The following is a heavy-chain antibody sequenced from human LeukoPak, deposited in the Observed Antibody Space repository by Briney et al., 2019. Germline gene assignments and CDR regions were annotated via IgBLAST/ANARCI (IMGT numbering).Heavy chain of an antibody. D-gene: IGHD5-12*01. Sequence: ASVKVSCKASGYTFTSYGISWVRQAPGQGLEWMGWISAYNGNTNYAQKLQGRLTMTTDTSTSTAYMELRRLRSDETAVDSCERMYRVEWLREREEVDYWGQGTLVTVSS. V-gene: IGHV1-18*01. J-gene: IGHJ4*02. CDR3: ERMYRVEWLREREEVDY. CDR2: ISAYNGNT. CDR1: GYTFTSYG.